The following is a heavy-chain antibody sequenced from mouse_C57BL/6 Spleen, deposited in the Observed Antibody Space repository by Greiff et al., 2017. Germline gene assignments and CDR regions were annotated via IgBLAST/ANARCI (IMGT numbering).Heavy chain of an antibody. CDR3: AREGSIPLYAMDY. CDR1: GYTFTSYW. J-gene: IGHJ4*01. D-gene: IGHD5-1-1*01. V-gene: IGHV1-64*01. Sequence: QVHVKQSGAELVKPGASVKLSCKASGYTFTSYWMHWVKQRPGQGLEWIGMIHPNSGSTNYNEKFKSKATLTVDKSSSTAYMQLSSLTSEDSAVYYCAREGSIPLYAMDYWGQGTSVTVSS. CDR2: IHPNSGST.